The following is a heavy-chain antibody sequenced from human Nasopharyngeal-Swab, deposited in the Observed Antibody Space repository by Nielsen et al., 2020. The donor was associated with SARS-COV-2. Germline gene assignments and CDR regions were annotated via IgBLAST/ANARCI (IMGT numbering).Heavy chain of an antibody. V-gene: IGHV1-69*13. Sequence: SVKVSCKASGYSFSSYGISWVRQAPGQGLEWVGGITPIFGTTKYAQRFQGRVTITADESTNTAYMEVRGLRSEDTAVYYCARDTLRRGDGGNYYYYALDVWGQGTTVIVSS. CDR3: ARDTLRRGDGGNYYYYALDV. CDR1: GYSFSSYG. D-gene: IGHD3-10*01. CDR2: ITPIFGTT. J-gene: IGHJ6*02.